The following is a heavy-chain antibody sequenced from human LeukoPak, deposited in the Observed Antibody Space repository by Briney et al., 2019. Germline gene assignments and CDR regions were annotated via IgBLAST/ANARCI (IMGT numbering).Heavy chain of an antibody. CDR3: ARDLYGDP. Sequence: PSETLSLTCAVYGGSFSGYYWSWIRQPPGKGLEWIGEINRSGSTNYNPSLKSRVTISVDTSKNQFSLKLSSVTAADTAVYYCARDLYGDPWGQGTLVTVSS. CDR1: GGSFSGYY. J-gene: IGHJ5*02. CDR2: INRSGST. V-gene: IGHV4-34*01. D-gene: IGHD4-17*01.